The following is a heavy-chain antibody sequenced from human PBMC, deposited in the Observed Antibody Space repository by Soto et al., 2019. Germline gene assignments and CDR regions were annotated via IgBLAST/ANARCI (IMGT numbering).Heavy chain of an antibody. Sequence: QVQLQQWGAGLLKPSETLSLTCAVYGGSFSGYYWSWIRQPPGKGLEWIGEINHSGSTNYNPSLKRRVAIAVATANNPSSPTLSAVTAADTAVYYCARAHRLLWFGEFPLDYWGQGTLVTVSS. D-gene: IGHD3-10*01. CDR2: INHSGST. CDR3: ARAHRLLWFGEFPLDY. CDR1: GGSFSGYY. V-gene: IGHV4-34*01. J-gene: IGHJ4*02.